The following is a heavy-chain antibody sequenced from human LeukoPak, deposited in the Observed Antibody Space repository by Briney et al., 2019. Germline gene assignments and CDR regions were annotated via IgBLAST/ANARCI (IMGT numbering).Heavy chain of an antibody. CDR3: ARGPPPSAYDSSGLSGY. V-gene: IGHV3-23*01. D-gene: IGHD3-22*01. Sequence: PGGSLRLSCAASGFTFSSSAMSWVRQAPGKGLEWVAAISDTGRLSYCADSVNGRFTISRDNSKNTLSLQMNSLRAEDTAVYYCARGPPPSAYDSSGLSGYWGQGTLVTVSS. CDR2: ISDTGRLS. CDR1: GFTFSSSA. J-gene: IGHJ4*02.